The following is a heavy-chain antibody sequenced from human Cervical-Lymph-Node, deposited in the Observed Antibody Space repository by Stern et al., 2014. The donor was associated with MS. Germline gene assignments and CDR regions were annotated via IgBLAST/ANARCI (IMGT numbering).Heavy chain of an antibody. CDR3: AVLSVDADFDY. V-gene: IGHV1-18*01. Sequence: VQLVESGAEVKKPGASVKVSCKASGYTFTGYAISWVRQAPGQGLEWMAWISAYNGDTNFAQEVQGRVSLTTDTATSTAYMELRSLRSDDTAVYYCAVLSVDADFDYWGQGTLVTVSS. CDR2: ISAYNGDT. J-gene: IGHJ4*02. D-gene: IGHD5-18*01. CDR1: GYTFTGYA.